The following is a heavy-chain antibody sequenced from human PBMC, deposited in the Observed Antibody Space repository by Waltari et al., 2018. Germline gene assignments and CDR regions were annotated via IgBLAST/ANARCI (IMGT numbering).Heavy chain of an antibody. D-gene: IGHD2-21*01. J-gene: IGHJ4*02. V-gene: IGHV3-30*02. CDR2: IRYDGSNK. CDR3: AKTRPAYCGGDCYPYFDY. Sequence: QVQLVESGGGVVQPGGSLRLSCAASGFTFSSYGMHWVRQAPGKGLEWVAFIRYDGSNKYYADSVKGRFTISRDNSKNTLYLQMNSLRAEDTAVYYCAKTRPAYCGGDCYPYFDYWGQGTLVTVSS. CDR1: GFTFSSYG.